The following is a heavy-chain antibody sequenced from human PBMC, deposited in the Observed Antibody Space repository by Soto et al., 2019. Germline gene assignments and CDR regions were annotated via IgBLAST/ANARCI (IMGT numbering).Heavy chain of an antibody. Sequence: SETLSLTCTVSGASISSGGYYWSWIRQHPGKGLEWIGYIYHSGSSYYNPSLKSRVSISVGTSQNQFYLQLTSVTAADTAVYYCARDQEVNYADVGGSEDYYGLDVWGRGTTVTVSS. CDR2: IYHSGSS. V-gene: IGHV4-31*03. CDR1: GASISSGGYY. D-gene: IGHD4-17*01. CDR3: ARDQEVNYADVGGSEDYYGLDV. J-gene: IGHJ6*02.